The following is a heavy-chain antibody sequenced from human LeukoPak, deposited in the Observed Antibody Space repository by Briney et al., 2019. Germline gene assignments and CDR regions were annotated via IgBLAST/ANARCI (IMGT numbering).Heavy chain of an antibody. CDR2: ISSSSSYI. V-gene: IGHV3-21*01. D-gene: IGHD2-2*01. J-gene: IGHJ4*02. CDR3: ATSPYCSSTSCQTDY. Sequence: PGGSLRLSCAASGFTFSSYSMKWVRQAPGKGLEWVSSISSSSSYIYYADSVKGRFTISRDNAKNSLYPQMNSLRAEDTAVYYCATSPYCSSTSCQTDYWGQGTLVTVSS. CDR1: GFTFSSYS.